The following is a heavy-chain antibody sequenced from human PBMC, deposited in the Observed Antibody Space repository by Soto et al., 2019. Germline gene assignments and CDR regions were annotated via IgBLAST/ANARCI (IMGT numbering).Heavy chain of an antibody. D-gene: IGHD2-2*02. CDR3: ATDIHATWLLNS. V-gene: IGHV3-30-3*01. J-gene: IGHJ4*02. CDR2: IAPDGSQI. Sequence: GGSLRLSCAASGFTFSGETMYWVRRAPGKGLEWVALIAPDGSQIYYADSVKGRFTISRDNSKSTLSLQMDSLRAEDTSLYLCATDIHATWLLNSWGQGTLVTVSS. CDR1: GFTFSGET.